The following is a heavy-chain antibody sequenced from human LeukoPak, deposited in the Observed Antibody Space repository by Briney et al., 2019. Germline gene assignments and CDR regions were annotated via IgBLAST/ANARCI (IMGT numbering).Heavy chain of an antibody. Sequence: SETLSLTCTVSGGSISTTSYYWGWIRQPPGKGLEWIGSIYYSGSTNYNPSLKSRVTISVDTSKNQFSLKLTSVTAADTAVYYCARTTEGGYTYGYFYYYYMDVWGKGTTVTISS. CDR2: IYYSGST. V-gene: IGHV4-39*07. CDR3: ARTTEGGYTYGYFYYYYMDV. J-gene: IGHJ6*03. CDR1: GGSISTTSYY. D-gene: IGHD5-18*01.